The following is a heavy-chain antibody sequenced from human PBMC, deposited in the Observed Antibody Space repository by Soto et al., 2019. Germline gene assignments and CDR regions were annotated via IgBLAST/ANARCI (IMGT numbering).Heavy chain of an antibody. CDR3: ARGFAKIKRYSNYNNWFDP. D-gene: IGHD4-4*01. J-gene: IGHJ5*02. Sequence: SETLSLTCAVYGVSFSGYDWIWIRQPPGKGLEWIGEINHSGSTNYNPSLKSRVTISVDTSKNQFSLKLSSVTAADTAVYYCARGFAKIKRYSNYNNWFDPWGQGTLVTVSS. V-gene: IGHV4-34*01. CDR1: GVSFSGYD. CDR2: INHSGST.